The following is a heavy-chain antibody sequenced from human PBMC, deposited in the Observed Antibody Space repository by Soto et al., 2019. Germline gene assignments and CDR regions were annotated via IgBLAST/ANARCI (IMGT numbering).Heavy chain of an antibody. V-gene: IGHV3-30-3*01. CDR1: AFTFSSYA. J-gene: IGHJ3*02. CDR3: ASHLHEVAPATRRHDAFDI. D-gene: IGHD2-2*01. Sequence: RAQRVSCAASAFTFSSYAMHWVRQAAGKGLEWLAVISYDGSNKYYAESVKGRFTISRDNFKNTLYLQMNILRAEDAAGYYCASHLHEVAPATRRHDAFDICGRQTMV. CDR2: ISYDGSNK.